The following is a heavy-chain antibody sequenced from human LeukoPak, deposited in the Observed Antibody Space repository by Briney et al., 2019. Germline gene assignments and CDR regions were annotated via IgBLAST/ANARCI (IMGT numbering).Heavy chain of an antibody. J-gene: IGHJ4*02. CDR3: ARVEDSGSH. Sequence: GGSLRLSCAASGFTFSTFSMNWVRQAPGKGLEWVSYISSSSRSILYADSEKGRFTISRDNAKNSLYLQMDSLRAEDTALYYCARVEDSGSHWGQGTLVTVSS. CDR2: ISSSSRSI. V-gene: IGHV3-48*04. D-gene: IGHD1-26*01. CDR1: GFTFSTFS.